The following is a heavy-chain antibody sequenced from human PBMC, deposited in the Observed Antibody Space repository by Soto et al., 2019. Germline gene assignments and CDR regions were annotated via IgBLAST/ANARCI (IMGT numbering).Heavy chain of an antibody. CDR2: IYWDDDK. Sequence: QITLKESGPTLVKPTQTLTLTCTFSGFSLSTSGVGVGWIRQPPGKALEWLALIYWDDDKRYSPSLKSRLTISKDTSKNQVVLTMTNMDPVDTATYYSAHSGFRCSGGSCYSFDPWGQGTLVTVSS. J-gene: IGHJ5*02. D-gene: IGHD2-15*01. CDR3: AHSGFRCSGGSCYSFDP. V-gene: IGHV2-5*02. CDR1: GFSLSTSGVG.